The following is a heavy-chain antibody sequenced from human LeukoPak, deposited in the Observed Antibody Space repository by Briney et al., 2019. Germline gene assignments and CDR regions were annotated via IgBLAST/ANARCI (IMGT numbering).Heavy chain of an antibody. CDR2: ISWNSGSI. D-gene: IGHD6-13*01. CDR3: AKDKGSSWPDAFDI. V-gene: IGHV3-9*01. J-gene: IGHJ3*02. Sequence: PGGSLRLSCAASGFTFDDYAMHWVRQDPGKGLEWVSGISWNSGSIGYADSVKGRFTISRDNAKNSLYLQMNSLRAEDTALYYCAKDKGSSWPDAFDIWGQGTMVTVSS. CDR1: GFTFDDYA.